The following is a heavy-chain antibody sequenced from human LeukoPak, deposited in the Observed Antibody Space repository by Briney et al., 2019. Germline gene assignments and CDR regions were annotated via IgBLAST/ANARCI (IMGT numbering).Heavy chain of an antibody. D-gene: IGHD3-9*01. CDR2: INPSGGST. CDR1: GYTFTSYY. Sequence: ASVKVSCKASGYTFTSYYMHWVRQAPGQGLEWMGIINPSGGSTSYAQKFQGRVTMTRDTSTSTVYMELSSLRSEDTAVYYCARVGHQYYDILTGYSEGFDYWGQGTLVTVSS. J-gene: IGHJ4*02. CDR3: ARVGHQYYDILTGYSEGFDY. V-gene: IGHV1-46*01.